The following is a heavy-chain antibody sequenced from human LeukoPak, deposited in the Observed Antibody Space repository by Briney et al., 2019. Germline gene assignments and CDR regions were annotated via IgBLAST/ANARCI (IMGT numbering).Heavy chain of an antibody. Sequence: ASVKVSCKVSGYTLTELSMHWVRQAPGKGLEWMGGFDPEDGETIYAQKFQGRVTMTEDTSTDTAYMELSSLRSEDTAVYYCTTDPRYNWNYGAFDIWGQGTMVTVSS. CDR1: GYTLTELS. CDR2: FDPEDGET. V-gene: IGHV1-24*01. J-gene: IGHJ3*02. CDR3: TTDPRYNWNYGAFDI. D-gene: IGHD1-7*01.